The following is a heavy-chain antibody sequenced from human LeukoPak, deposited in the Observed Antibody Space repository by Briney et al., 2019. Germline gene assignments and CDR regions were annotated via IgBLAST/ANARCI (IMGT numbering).Heavy chain of an antibody. J-gene: IGHJ4*02. CDR1: GGSSSSGDYY. Sequence: SQTLSLTCTVSGGSSSSGDYYWSWIRQPPGKGLEWIGYIYYSGSTYYNPSLKSRVTISVDTSKNQFSLKLSSVTAADTAVYYCARGCGGDCRNWGLDYFDYWGQGTLVTVSS. CDR3: ARGCGGDCRNWGLDYFDY. D-gene: IGHD2-21*02. V-gene: IGHV4-30-4*01. CDR2: IYYSGST.